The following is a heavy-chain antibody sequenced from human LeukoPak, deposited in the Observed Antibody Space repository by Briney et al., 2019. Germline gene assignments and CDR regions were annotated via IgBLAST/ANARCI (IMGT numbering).Heavy chain of an antibody. CDR1: GYTFTGYY. J-gene: IGHJ4*02. D-gene: IGHD4-17*01. Sequence: VKVSCKASGYTFTGYYMHWVRQAPGQGLEWMGWINPNSGGTNYAQKFQGRVTMTRDTSISTAYMELSRLRSDDTAVYYCARATYGDYVPSDYWGQGTLVTVSS. V-gene: IGHV1-2*02. CDR2: INPNSGGT. CDR3: ARATYGDYVPSDY.